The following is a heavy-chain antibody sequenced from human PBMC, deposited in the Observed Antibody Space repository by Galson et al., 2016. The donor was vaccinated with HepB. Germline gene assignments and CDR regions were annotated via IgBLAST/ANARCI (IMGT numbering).Heavy chain of an antibody. CDR2: ILSKAHGGTT. D-gene: IGHD4-11*01. Sequence: SLRLSCAASGFTFSDARMMWVRQAPGKGLEWVGRILSKAHGGTTHYAAPVKGRFTISRDDSENTLYLQMNSLKIEDTAIYYCTISDFSDYWGQGTLVTVSS. V-gene: IGHV3-15*01. CDR3: TISDFSDY. J-gene: IGHJ4*02. CDR1: GFTFSDAR.